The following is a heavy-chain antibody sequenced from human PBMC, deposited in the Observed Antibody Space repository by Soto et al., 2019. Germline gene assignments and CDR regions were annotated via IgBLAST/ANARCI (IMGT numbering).Heavy chain of an antibody. J-gene: IGHJ4*02. CDR1: GFTVIRYA. CDR3: AKVGYSSGDPPNYFDY. V-gene: IGHV3-23*01. CDR2: ISGSGGST. Sequence: LRXSCASSGFTVIRYAMSWVRQAPGKGLEWVSAISGSGGSTYYADSVKGRFTISRDNSKNTLYLQMNSLRAEDTAVYYCAKVGYSSGDPPNYFDYWGQGTLVTVSS. D-gene: IGHD5-18*01.